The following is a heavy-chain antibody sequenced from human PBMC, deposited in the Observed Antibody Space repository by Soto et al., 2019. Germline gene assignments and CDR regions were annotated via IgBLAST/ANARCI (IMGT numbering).Heavy chain of an antibody. CDR1: GGSISSYY. Sequence: QVQLQESGPGLVKPSETLSLTCTVSGGSISSYYWSWIRQPPGKGLEWIGYIYYSGSTNYNPPLRSRVTIPVDTSKNQFSLKLSSVTAADTAVYYCASSGSGSYPRFDPWGQGTLVTVSS. D-gene: IGHD3-10*01. CDR3: ASSGSGSYPRFDP. J-gene: IGHJ5*02. V-gene: IGHV4-59*01. CDR2: IYYSGST.